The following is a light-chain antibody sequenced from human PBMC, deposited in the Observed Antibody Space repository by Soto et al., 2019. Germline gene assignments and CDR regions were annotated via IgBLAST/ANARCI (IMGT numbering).Light chain of an antibody. CDR3: QQYNTYRT. V-gene: IGKV1-5*03. CDR2: KAS. CDR1: HSISSW. Sequence: DIQMTQSPSTLSATVGDRVTITCRASHSISSWLAWYQQKPGKAPKLLIYKASTLESGVPSRFSGSGSGTEFTLTITSLQPDDSATYHCQQYNTYRTFGQGTKVEIK. J-gene: IGKJ1*01.